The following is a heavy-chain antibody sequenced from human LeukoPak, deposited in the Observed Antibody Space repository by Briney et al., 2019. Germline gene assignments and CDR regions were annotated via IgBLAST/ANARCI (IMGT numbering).Heavy chain of an antibody. Sequence: SETLSLTCSVSGGSISSSGYYWNWIRQPPGKGLEWIGYIYYSGSTNYNPSLKSRVTISVDTSKNQFSLKLSSVTAADTAVYYCARQHSSGWYVFDYWGQGTLVTVSS. V-gene: IGHV4-61*05. D-gene: IGHD6-19*01. J-gene: IGHJ4*02. CDR3: ARQHSSGWYVFDY. CDR1: GGSISSSGYY. CDR2: IYYSGST.